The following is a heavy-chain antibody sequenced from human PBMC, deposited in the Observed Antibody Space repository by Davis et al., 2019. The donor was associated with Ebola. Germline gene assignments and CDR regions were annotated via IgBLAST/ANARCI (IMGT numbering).Heavy chain of an antibody. CDR3: TFPFTSSSIVDY. D-gene: IGHD6-6*01. CDR1: GFTFSGSA. CDR2: IRSKANSYAT. V-gene: IGHV3-73*01. J-gene: IGHJ4*02. Sequence: GESLKISCAASGFTFSGSAMHWVRQASGKGLEWVGRIRSKANSYATAYAASLKGRFTISRDDSKNTAYLQMSSLKTEDTAVYYCTFPFTSSSIVDYWGQGTLVTVSS.